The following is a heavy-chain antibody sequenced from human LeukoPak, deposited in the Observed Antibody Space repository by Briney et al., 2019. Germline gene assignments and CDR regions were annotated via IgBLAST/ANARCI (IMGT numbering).Heavy chain of an antibody. V-gene: IGHV3-23*01. D-gene: IGHD2-15*01. Sequence: GGSLRLSCAASGFTFSSYAMSWVRQAPGKGRGWVPAISGMGGSTYYADSVKGRFTISRDNSKNTLYLQMNSLRAEDTAVYYCAKGSRDIVVVVAAPASDYWGQGTLVTVSS. CDR3: AKGSRDIVVVVAAPASDY. J-gene: IGHJ4*02. CDR2: ISGMGGST. CDR1: GFTFSSYA.